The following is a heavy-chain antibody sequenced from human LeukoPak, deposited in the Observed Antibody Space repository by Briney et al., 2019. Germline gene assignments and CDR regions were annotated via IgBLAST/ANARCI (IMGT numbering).Heavy chain of an antibody. Sequence: GGSLRLSCAASGFTFSSYEMNWVRQAPGKGLEWVSFISSSSSYIYYADSVKGRFTIFRDNAKNSLYLQMNNLRAEDTAVYYCAKPAGYCSGGSCYILDYRGQGTLVTVSS. CDR1: GFTFSSYE. J-gene: IGHJ4*02. CDR3: AKPAGYCSGGSCYILDY. D-gene: IGHD2-15*01. CDR2: ISSSSSYI. V-gene: IGHV3-21*01.